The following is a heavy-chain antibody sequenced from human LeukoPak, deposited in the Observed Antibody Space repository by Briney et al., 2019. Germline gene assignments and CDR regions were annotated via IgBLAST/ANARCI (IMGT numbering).Heavy chain of an antibody. D-gene: IGHD1-26*01. CDR3: ARFKGGTGFDY. CDR1: GGPITTCDFY. Sequence: SVTLSLPCAVSGGPITTCDFYWPWSCKPPGQGFECITTSSSSGKAYYSPSLMSRVTISEDTSKIHFSLDVTSVTAADTGLFYCARFKGGTGFDYWGRGILVIVS. V-gene: IGHV4-39*01. J-gene: IGHJ4*02. CDR2: SSSSGKA.